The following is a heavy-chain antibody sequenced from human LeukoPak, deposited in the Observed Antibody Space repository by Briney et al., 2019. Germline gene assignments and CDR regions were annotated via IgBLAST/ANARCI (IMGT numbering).Heavy chain of an antibody. V-gene: IGHV1-69*04. Sequence: GASVKVSCKASGYTFTSYAISWVRQAPGQGLEWMGRIIPILGIANYAQKFQGRVTITADKSTSTAYMELSSLRSEDTAVYYCARGMVRGVIITYDAFDIWGQGTMVTVSS. CDR3: ARGMVRGVIITYDAFDI. J-gene: IGHJ3*02. CDR1: GYTFTSYA. D-gene: IGHD3-10*01. CDR2: IIPILGIA.